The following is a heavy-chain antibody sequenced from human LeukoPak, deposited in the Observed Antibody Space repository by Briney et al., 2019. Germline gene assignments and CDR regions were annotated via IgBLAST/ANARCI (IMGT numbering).Heavy chain of an antibody. V-gene: IGHV3-20*01. D-gene: IGHD6-19*01. CDR2: ISWNGGST. Sequence: PGGSLRLSCAASGFTFDDYGMSWVRQAPGKGLEWVSGISWNGGSTGYADSVKGRFTISRDNAKNSLYLQMNSLRAEDTALYHCARDPCSGCLFRGMDVWGQGTTVTVSS. CDR3: ARDPCSGCLFRGMDV. J-gene: IGHJ6*02. CDR1: GFTFDDYG.